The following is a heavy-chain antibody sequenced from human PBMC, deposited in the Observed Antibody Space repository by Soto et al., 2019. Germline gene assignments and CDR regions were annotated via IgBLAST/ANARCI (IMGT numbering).Heavy chain of an antibody. CDR2: IYYSGST. J-gene: IGHJ3*02. CDR3: ARHGSGGKTFDI. V-gene: IGHV4-59*08. D-gene: IGHD2-15*01. CDR1: DDSIITYY. Sequence: SLTLPLTCSVADDSIITYYWRWIRQTPGKRLEWIGYIYYSGSTNQNPSLNSRVTMSVDTSKKQVSLKLTSVTAADTAVYYCARHGSGGKTFDIWGQGTMLTGSS.